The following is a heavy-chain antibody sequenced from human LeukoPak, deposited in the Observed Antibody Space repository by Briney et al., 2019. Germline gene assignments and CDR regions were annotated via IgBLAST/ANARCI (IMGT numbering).Heavy chain of an antibody. CDR2: ISSSGSTI. D-gene: IGHD5-12*01. J-gene: IGHJ3*02. CDR3: ARDRYEGDAFDI. CDR1: GFTFSDYY. V-gene: IGHV3-11*01. Sequence: GGSLRLSCAASGFTFSDYYMSWIRQAPGKGLEWVSYISSSGSTIYYADSVKGRFTISRDNSKNTLYLQMNSLRAEDTAVYYCARDRYEGDAFDIWGQGTMVTVSS.